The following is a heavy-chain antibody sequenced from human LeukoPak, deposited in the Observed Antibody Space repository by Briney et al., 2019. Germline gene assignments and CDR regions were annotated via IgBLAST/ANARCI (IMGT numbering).Heavy chain of an antibody. V-gene: IGHV4-34*01. D-gene: IGHD2-2*02. Sequence: KPSETLSLTCAVYGGSFSGYFWNWIRQPPGRGLEWIGEVNHTGSTNYNPSLKSRVIISVDTSKNQFSLKLTSMTAADTAVYYCAGRYLYYYYYYMDLWGKGTTVTVSS. CDR2: VNHTGST. CDR3: AGRYLYYYYYYMDL. CDR1: GGSFSGYF. J-gene: IGHJ6*03.